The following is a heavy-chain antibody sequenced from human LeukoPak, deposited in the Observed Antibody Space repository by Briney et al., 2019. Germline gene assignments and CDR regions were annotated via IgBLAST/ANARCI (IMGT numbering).Heavy chain of an antibody. CDR3: ARGDSCPTY. CDR1: GGSFSGYY. V-gene: IGHV4-34*01. CDR2: INHSGST. D-gene: IGHD2-15*01. Sequence: PSETLSLTCAVYGGSFSGYYWSWIRQPPGKGLEWIGEINHSGSTNYNPSLKSRVTISVDTSKNQFFMKLNSVTAADTAVYYCARGDSCPTYWGQGTLVTVSS. J-gene: IGHJ4*02.